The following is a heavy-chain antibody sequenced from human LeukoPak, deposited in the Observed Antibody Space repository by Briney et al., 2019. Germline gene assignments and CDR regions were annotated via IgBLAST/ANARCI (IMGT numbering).Heavy chain of an antibody. CDR1: GGSISGYY. CDR3: ARALPYSGSLRGNNWFDP. Sequence: SETLSLTCTVSGGSISGYYWSWIRQPPGKGLEWIGEINHSGSTNYNPSLKSRVTISVDTSKNQFSLKLSSVTAADTAVYYCARALPYSGSLRGNNWFDPWGQGTLVTVSS. D-gene: IGHD1-26*01. V-gene: IGHV4-34*01. CDR2: INHSGST. J-gene: IGHJ5*02.